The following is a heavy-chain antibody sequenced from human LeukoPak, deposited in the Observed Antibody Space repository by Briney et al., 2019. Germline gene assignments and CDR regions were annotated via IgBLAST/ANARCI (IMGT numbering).Heavy chain of an antibody. CDR2: IYYSGST. D-gene: IGHD3-3*01. J-gene: IGHJ4*02. CDR1: GGSISSYY. CDR3: ARESGYYEDGFDY. Sequence: SETLSLTCTVPGGSISSYYWSWIRQPPGKGLEWIGYIYYSGSTNYNPSLKSRVTISADTSKNQFSLKLSSVTAADTAVYYCARESGYYEDGFDYWGQGTLVTVSS. V-gene: IGHV4-59*08.